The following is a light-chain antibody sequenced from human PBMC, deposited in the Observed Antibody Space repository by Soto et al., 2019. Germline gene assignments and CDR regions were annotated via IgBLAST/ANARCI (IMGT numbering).Light chain of an antibody. J-gene: IGLJ3*02. Sequence: QSVLTQSPSASASLGASVKLTCTLSSGHSSYAIAWHQQQPEKGPRYLMKLNSDGSHSKGDGIPDRFSGSSSGAERYLTISSLQPEDEADYYCQTWGTGIPWVFGGGTKLTVL. CDR3: QTWGTGIPWV. CDR2: LNSDGSH. V-gene: IGLV4-69*01. CDR1: SGHSSYA.